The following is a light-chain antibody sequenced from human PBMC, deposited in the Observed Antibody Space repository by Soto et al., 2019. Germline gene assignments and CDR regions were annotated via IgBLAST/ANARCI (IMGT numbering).Light chain of an antibody. CDR3: AAWDDSLNGVV. CDR1: NSNIGSNT. CDR2: INN. V-gene: IGLV1-44*01. J-gene: IGLJ2*01. Sequence: QSVLTQPPSASGTPGQRVTISCSGSNSNIGSNTVNWYQQLPGTAPKLLIYINNQRPSGVPDRFSGSKSGTSACLAVSGLQSEDEADYCCAAWDDSLNGVVFGGGTKLTVL.